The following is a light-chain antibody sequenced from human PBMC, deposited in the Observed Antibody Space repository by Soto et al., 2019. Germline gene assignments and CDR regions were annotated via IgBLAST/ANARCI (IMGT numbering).Light chain of an antibody. J-gene: IGKJ2*01. CDR1: QSINSW. Sequence: DIQMTQSPSTLSASVGDRVTITCRASQSINSWLAWYQQIPGKAPKLLIYDASSLESGVPSRFSGSGSGTEFTLTISSLQPGDFATYFCQQYNYYPYTFGQGTKLEIK. CDR2: DAS. V-gene: IGKV1-5*01. CDR3: QQYNYYPYT.